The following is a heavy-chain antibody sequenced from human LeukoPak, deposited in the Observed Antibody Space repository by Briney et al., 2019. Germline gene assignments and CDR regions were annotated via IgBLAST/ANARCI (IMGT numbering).Heavy chain of an antibody. J-gene: IGHJ4*02. CDR3: ARAGGVHDFWSGYRGAFDY. Sequence: GGSLRLSCAASGFTVRSNYMSWVRQAPGKGLEWVSIIYSGGSTIYADSAKGRFTISRDNSKNTLYLQMNSLRAEDTAVYYCARAGGVHDFWSGYRGAFDYWGQETLVTVSS. CDR1: GFTVRSNY. D-gene: IGHD3-3*01. V-gene: IGHV3-53*01. CDR2: IYSGGST.